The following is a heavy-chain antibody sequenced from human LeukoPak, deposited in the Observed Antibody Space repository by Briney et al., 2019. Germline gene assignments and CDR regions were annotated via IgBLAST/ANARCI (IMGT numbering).Heavy chain of an antibody. CDR1: GFTFDDYA. Sequence: PWGSLRLSCAASGFTFDDYAMHWVRQAPGKGLEWVSLISWDGGSTYYADSVKDRFTISRDNSKNSLYLQMNSLRAEDTALYYCAKDGLYYDFWSGYLGGDYMDVWGKGTTVTVSS. CDR2: ISWDGGST. CDR3: AKDGLYYDFWSGYLGGDYMDV. D-gene: IGHD3-3*01. J-gene: IGHJ6*03. V-gene: IGHV3-43D*03.